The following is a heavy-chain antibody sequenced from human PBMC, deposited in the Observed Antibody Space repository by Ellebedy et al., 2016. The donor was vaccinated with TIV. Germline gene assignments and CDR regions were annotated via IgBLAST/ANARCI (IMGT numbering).Heavy chain of an antibody. CDR2: LTSAGDT. V-gene: IGHV3-13*01. CDR3: ARATSGFDY. J-gene: IGHJ4*02. D-gene: IGHD5-24*01. CDR1: GFTFSSHD. Sequence: GESLKISCAASGFTFSSHDMHWVRQPTGKGLEWVSGLTSAGDTYYLGSVKGRFIISRDSAKNSLYLQMNSLGAEDTAVYYCARATSGFDYWGQGALATVSS.